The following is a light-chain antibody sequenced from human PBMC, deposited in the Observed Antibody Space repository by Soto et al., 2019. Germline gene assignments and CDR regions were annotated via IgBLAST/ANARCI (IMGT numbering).Light chain of an antibody. J-gene: IGLJ1*01. V-gene: IGLV2-23*03. CDR1: NSDVESYNL. CDR2: EGT. CDR3: CSYDGTATV. Sequence: QSVLTQPASVSGSPGQSITISCTGTNSDVESYNLVSWFRQHPGEAPKLIVYEGTKRPSGVSNRFSGSKSGNPASLTISGFQAEDEANYYCCSYDGTATVFGTGIKVTVL.